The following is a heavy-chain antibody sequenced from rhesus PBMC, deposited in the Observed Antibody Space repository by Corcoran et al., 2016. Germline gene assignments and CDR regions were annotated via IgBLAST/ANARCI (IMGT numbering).Heavy chain of an antibody. V-gene: IGHV4-127*01. J-gene: IGHJ4*01. CDR3: ARAGEGAVSMDY. CDR1: GYSISCGYG. CDR2: ICGSSDST. D-gene: IGHD1-44*01. Sequence: QVQLQESGPGLVTPSETLSLTCAVSGYSISCGYGWTWLRPPPGKGLEWIGYICGSSDSTNYNPSLKSRVSIAIDTSKDQFSLKLSSVTAADTAVYYCARAGEGAVSMDYWGQGVLVTVSS.